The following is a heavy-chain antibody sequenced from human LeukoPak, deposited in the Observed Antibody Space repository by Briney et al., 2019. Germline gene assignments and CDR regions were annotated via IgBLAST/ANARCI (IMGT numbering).Heavy chain of an antibody. CDR2: INQDGSEK. V-gene: IGHV3-7*01. D-gene: IGHD1-26*01. J-gene: IGHJ4*02. CDR1: GFIFSNYW. Sequence: GGSLRLSCAASGFIFSNYWMSWVRQAPGKGLEWVANINQDGSEKYYVDSVKGRFTISRDNAKNSLYLQMNSLRAEDTAVYYCARETIVGAFDYWDQGTLVTVSS. CDR3: ARETIVGAFDY.